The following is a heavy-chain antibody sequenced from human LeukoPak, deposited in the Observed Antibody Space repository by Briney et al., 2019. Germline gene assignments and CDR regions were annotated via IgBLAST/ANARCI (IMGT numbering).Heavy chain of an antibody. CDR1: GFSFSSYW. CDR2: IKQDGNEK. CDR3: ARERIWTGKTFDY. D-gene: IGHD3/OR15-3a*01. Sequence: PGGSLRLSCAASGFSFSSYWMSWVRQAPGKALEWVANIKQDGNEKYYVDSVKGRFTISRDNAKNSLYLQMNSLRAEDTAVYYCARERIWTGKTFDYWGQGTLVTVSS. J-gene: IGHJ4*02. V-gene: IGHV3-7*05.